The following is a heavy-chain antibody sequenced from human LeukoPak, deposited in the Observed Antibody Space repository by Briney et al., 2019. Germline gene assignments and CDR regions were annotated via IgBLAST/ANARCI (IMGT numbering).Heavy chain of an antibody. CDR3: ARDLGSRDGYNPPNLFDN. D-gene: IGHD5-24*01. J-gene: IGHJ4*02. CDR1: GATFSDYA. V-gene: IGHV1-69*06. CDR2: FIPILGTA. Sequence: ASVKVSCKASGATFSDYALNWVRQAPGQGLEWMGVFIPILGTANSTQKFHDRLTITADISTNTAYMELSSLRSEDTAVYYCARDLGSRDGYNPPNLFDNWGQGTLVTVSS.